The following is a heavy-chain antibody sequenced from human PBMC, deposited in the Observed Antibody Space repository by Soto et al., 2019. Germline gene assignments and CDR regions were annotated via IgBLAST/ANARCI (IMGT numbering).Heavy chain of an antibody. J-gene: IGHJ4*02. V-gene: IGHV4-59*08. D-gene: IGHD6-19*01. CDR1: GGSISSYY. CDR3: ARHGEHSSGWPHTDFDY. Sequence: SETLSLTCTVSGGSISSYYWSWIRQPPGKGLEWIGYIYYSGSTNYNPSLKSRVTISVDTSKNQFSLRLSSVTAADTAVYYCARHGEHSSGWPHTDFDYWGQGTLVTVSS. CDR2: IYYSGST.